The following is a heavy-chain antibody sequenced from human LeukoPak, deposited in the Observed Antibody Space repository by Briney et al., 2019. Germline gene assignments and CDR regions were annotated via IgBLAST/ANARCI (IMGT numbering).Heavy chain of an antibody. CDR1: GFTFSSYA. CDR2: ISGSGGST. V-gene: IGHV3-23*01. CDR3: AKDLYYGSGRPSNWFDP. D-gene: IGHD3-10*01. J-gene: IGHJ5*02. Sequence: GSLRLSCAASGFTFSSYAMSWVRQAPGKGLEWVSAISGSGGSTYYADSVKGRFTISRDNSKNTLYLQMNSLRAEDTAVYYCAKDLYYGSGRPSNWFDPWGQGTLVTVSS.